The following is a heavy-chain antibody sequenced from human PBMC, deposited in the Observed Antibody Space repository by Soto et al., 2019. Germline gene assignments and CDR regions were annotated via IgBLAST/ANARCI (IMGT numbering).Heavy chain of an antibody. CDR3: ARPGGFGDPDAFDI. CDR2: INHSGST. Sequence: TSETLSLTCTVSGGSISGYYWSWIRQPPGKGLEWIGEINHSGSTNYNPSLKSRVTISVDTSKNQFSLKLSSVTAADTAVYYCARPGGFGDPDAFDIWGQGTMVTVSS. V-gene: IGHV4-34*01. D-gene: IGHD3-10*01. J-gene: IGHJ3*02. CDR1: GGSISGYY.